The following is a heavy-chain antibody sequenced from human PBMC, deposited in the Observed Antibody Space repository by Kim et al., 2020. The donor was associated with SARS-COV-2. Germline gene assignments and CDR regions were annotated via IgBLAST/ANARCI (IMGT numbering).Heavy chain of an antibody. V-gene: IGHV3-30*04. Sequence: GGSLRLSCAASGFTFSSYAMHWVRQAPGKGLEWVAVISYDGSNKYYADSVKGRFTISRDNSKNTLYLQMNSLRAEDTAVYYCARDRLYAAPHITTPDYWGQGTLVTVSS. CDR1: GFTFSSYA. CDR3: ARDRLYAAPHITTPDY. CDR2: ISYDGSNK. D-gene: IGHD2-2*02. J-gene: IGHJ4*02.